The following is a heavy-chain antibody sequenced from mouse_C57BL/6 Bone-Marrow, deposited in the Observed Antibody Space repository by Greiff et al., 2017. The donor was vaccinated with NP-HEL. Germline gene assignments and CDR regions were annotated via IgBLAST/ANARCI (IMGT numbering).Heavy chain of an antibody. CDR1: GYAFSSYW. J-gene: IGHJ4*01. CDR2: IYPGDGDT. CDR3: ASGSSYRYAMDY. Sequence: VKLQESGAELVEPGASVKISCKASGYAFSSYWMNWVKQRPGKGLEWIGQIYPGDGDTNYNGKFKGKATLTADKSSSTAYMQLSSLTSEDSAVYFCASGSSYRYAMDYWGQGTSVTVSS. V-gene: IGHV1-80*01. D-gene: IGHD1-1*01.